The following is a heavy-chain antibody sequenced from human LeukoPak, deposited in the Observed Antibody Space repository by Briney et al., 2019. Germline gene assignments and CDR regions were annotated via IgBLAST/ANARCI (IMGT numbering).Heavy chain of an antibody. CDR2: INPDGSGK. J-gene: IGHJ4*02. Sequence: GGSLRLSCAASGFSFSSYWMNWVRQALGKGLEWVANINPDGSGKYYVDSVKGRFSISRDSAKSSLYLQMNSLRAEDTAVYYCARGIHNSCDYWGQGALVTVSS. CDR3: ARGIHNSCDY. D-gene: IGHD6-6*01. V-gene: IGHV3-7*05. CDR1: GFSFSSYW.